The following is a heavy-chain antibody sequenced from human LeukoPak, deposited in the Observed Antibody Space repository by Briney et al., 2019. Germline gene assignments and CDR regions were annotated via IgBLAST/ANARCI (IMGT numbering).Heavy chain of an antibody. D-gene: IGHD6-25*01. CDR2: IIPIFGTA. Sequence: SVTVSCKASGGTFSSYAISWVLQAPGQGLEWMGGIIPIFGTANYAQKFQGRVTITADESTSTAYMELSSLRSEDTAVYYCASKQRGWYFDLWGRGTLVTVSS. CDR3: ASKQRGWYFDL. J-gene: IGHJ2*01. V-gene: IGHV1-69*13. CDR1: GGTFSSYA.